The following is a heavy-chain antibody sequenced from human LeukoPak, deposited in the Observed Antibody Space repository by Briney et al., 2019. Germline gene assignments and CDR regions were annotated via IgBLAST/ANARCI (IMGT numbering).Heavy chain of an antibody. J-gene: IGHJ4*02. Sequence: GGSLRLSCAASGFTFSSYAMSWVRQAPGKGLEWVSAISGSGGSTYYADSVKGRFTISRDNSKNTLYLQMNSLRAEDTAAYYCAKDHPTVYCSSTSCYVDYWGQGTLVTVSS. CDR1: GFTFSSYA. D-gene: IGHD2-2*01. CDR2: ISGSGGST. V-gene: IGHV3-23*01. CDR3: AKDHPTVYCSSTSCYVDY.